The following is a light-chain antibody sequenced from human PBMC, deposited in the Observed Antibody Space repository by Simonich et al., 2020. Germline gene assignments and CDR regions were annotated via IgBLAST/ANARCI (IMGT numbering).Light chain of an antibody. Sequence: EIVMTQSPATLSVSQGERATLSCRASQSVSSNLAWYQQKPGQAPRLLIYGASTRATVIPARFSGSGSGTEFTLTISSLQSEDFAVYYCQQYNNWPPLTFGGGTKVEIK. V-gene: IGKV3-15*01. CDR1: QSVSSN. CDR2: GAS. CDR3: QQYNNWPPLT. J-gene: IGKJ4*01.